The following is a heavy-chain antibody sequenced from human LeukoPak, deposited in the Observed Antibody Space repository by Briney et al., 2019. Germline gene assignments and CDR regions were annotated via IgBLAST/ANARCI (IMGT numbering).Heavy chain of an antibody. CDR3: AREEGGGYTDV. Sequence: PGGSLRLSCAASGFTFSSFSVNWVRQAPGKGLEWVSYISSSSSTIYYADSVKGRFTISRDNAKNSLYLQMNSLRAEDTAVYYCAREEGGGYTDVWGKGTTVTVAS. CDR2: ISSSSSTI. CDR1: GFTFSSFS. V-gene: IGHV3-48*01. D-gene: IGHD1-26*01. J-gene: IGHJ6*03.